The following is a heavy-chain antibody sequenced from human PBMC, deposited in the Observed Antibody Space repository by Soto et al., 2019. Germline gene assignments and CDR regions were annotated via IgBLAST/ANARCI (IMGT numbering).Heavy chain of an antibody. CDR1: EDTFRNYA. J-gene: IGHJ2*01. D-gene: IGHD3-22*01. CDR3: ASNKYDSSAYYYFYLGL. CDR2: IIPIFSTA. Sequence: QVELVHSGAEVKKPGSSVQVSCQASEDTFRNYAISWVRQAPGQGLEWMGGIIPIFSTANYAQKCQGRVTITADTSANTVYLELSSVRSEDTAVDYCASNKYDSSAYYYFYLGLWGRGTLVTVSS. V-gene: IGHV1-69*06.